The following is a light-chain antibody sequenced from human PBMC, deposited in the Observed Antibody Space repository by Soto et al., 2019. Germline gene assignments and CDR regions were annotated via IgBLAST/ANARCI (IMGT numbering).Light chain of an antibody. Sequence: EIVLTQSPATLSLSPGERATLSCRSSESVSSYLVWYQQKPGQAPRLLIYDASIRATGIPPRFSGSGSGTHCPLSVRGLEPEDFAFYYCEQRTTWPFTFRPGTKVEIK. CDR1: ESVSSY. CDR2: DAS. J-gene: IGKJ3*01. V-gene: IGKV3-11*01. CDR3: EQRTTWPFT.